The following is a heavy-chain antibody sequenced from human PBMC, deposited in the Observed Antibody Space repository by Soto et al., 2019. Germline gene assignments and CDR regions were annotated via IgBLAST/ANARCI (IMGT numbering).Heavy chain of an antibody. Sequence: PSETLSLTCAVYGGSFRGYYWSWIRQPPGKGLEWIGEINHSGSTNYNPSLKSRVTISVDTSKNQFSLKLSSVAAADTAVYYCARGRYYDFWSGYYKGVDYWGQGTLVTVSS. CDR3: ARGRYYDFWSGYYKGVDY. J-gene: IGHJ4*02. CDR2: INHSGST. V-gene: IGHV4-34*01. D-gene: IGHD3-3*01. CDR1: GGSFRGYY.